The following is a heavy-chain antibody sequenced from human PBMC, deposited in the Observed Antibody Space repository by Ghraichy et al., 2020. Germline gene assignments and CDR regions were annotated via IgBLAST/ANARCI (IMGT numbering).Heavy chain of an antibody. D-gene: IGHD4-17*01. CDR1: GFTFSSYW. Sequence: GGSLRLSCAASGFTFSSYWMHWVRQAPGEGLVCVSRINRDGDYTNYADSVKGRFTISRDNARNTLYLQMNSLRAEDTAVYYCVRYDDYYAVDYWGQGTLVTVCS. CDR3: VRYDDYYAVDY. J-gene: IGHJ4*02. CDR2: INRDGDYT. V-gene: IGHV3-74*01.